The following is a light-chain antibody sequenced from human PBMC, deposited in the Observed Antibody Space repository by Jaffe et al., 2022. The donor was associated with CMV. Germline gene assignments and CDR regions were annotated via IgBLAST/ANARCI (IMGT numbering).Light chain of an antibody. CDR1: QSVSISY. CDR2: AAS. V-gene: IGKV3-20*01. CDR3: QQPGT. J-gene: IGKJ4*01. Sequence: EIVLTQSPGTLSLSPGERATLSCRASQSVSISYLAWYQQKPGQAPRLLIYAASSRATGIPDRFSASGSGSGTDFTLTISRLEPEDFAVYYCQQPGTFGGGTKVEIK.